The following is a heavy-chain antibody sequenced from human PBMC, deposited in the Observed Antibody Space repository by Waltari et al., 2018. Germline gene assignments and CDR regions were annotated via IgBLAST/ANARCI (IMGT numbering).Heavy chain of an antibody. CDR3: ARVEGYASGSPRFDY. Sequence: QVRLQQWGAGLLKPSETLSLTCAFYGGSFSGYYWTWIRQSSGKGLEWIGEINHSVTTTYNPSLKSRVTISVDTSKNQFSLKLTSVTAADTAVYYCARVEGYASGSPRFDYWGQGTLVTVSS. J-gene: IGHJ4*02. D-gene: IGHD2-2*01. V-gene: IGHV4-34*01. CDR1: GGSFSGYY. CDR2: INHSVTT.